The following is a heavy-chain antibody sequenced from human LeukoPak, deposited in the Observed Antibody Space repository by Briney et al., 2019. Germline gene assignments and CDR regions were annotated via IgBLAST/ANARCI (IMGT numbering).Heavy chain of an antibody. CDR2: VKSDGSRT. D-gene: IGHD2-21*02. Sequence: GGSLRLSCAASGFTFSSYAMHWVRQAPGKGLVWVSRVKSDGSRTSYADSVKGRFTISRDKARTTLYLQMSSLRAEDTAVYYCARDGFLGPVTASLDYWGQETPVTVSP. CDR3: ARDGFLGPVTASLDY. J-gene: IGHJ4*02. CDR1: GFTFSSYA. V-gene: IGHV3-74*01.